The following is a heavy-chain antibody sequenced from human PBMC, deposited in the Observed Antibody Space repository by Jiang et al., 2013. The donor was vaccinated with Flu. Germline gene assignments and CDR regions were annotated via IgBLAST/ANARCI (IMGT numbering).Heavy chain of an antibody. CDR2: IDWDDDK. CDR1: GFSLSTSGMC. CDR3: ARIIVGAFERLGNYQYAMDD. J-gene: IGHJ6*02. Sequence: KPTQTLTLTCTFSGFSLSTSGMCVSWIRQPPGKALEWLARIDWDDDKYYSTSLKTRLTISKDTSKNQVVLTMTNMDPVDTATYYCARIIVGAFERLGNYQYAMDDWGQGTTVTVSS. V-gene: IGHV2-70*11. D-gene: IGHD1-26*01.